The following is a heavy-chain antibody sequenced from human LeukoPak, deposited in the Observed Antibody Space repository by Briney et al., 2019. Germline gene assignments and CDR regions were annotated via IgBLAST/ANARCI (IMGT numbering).Heavy chain of an antibody. CDR3: ARLYHGD. J-gene: IGHJ4*02. Sequence: SETLSLTCSVSNGSITGYYWSWIRQPPGKGLEWIGYISYSGTANYNPSLRSRATISVDTSKNQFSLKLSSVTAADTAVYYCARLYHGDWGQGTLVTVSS. V-gene: IGHV4-59*12. CDR1: NGSITGYY. D-gene: IGHD4-17*01. CDR2: ISYSGTA.